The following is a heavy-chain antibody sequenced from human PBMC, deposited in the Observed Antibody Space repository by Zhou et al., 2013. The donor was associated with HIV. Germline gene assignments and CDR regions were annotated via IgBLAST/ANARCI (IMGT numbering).Heavy chain of an antibody. D-gene: IGHD4-4*01. CDR3: AIDRVLQQRLENTLAI. V-gene: IGHV1-24*01. J-gene: IGHJ3*02. CDR2: FDPENRET. CDR1: GYTFTGYY. Sequence: QVQLVQSGAEVKKPGASAKVSCKASGYTFTGYYMHWVRQAPGSGLEWMGRFDPENRETTYSQKFQGRVTMTGDISSDTAYFEATSLKPDDTAMYYCAIDRVLQQRLENTLAIWGQGTLVSVSS.